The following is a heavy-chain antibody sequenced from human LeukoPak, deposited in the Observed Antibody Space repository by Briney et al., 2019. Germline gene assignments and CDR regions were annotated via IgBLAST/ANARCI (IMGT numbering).Heavy chain of an antibody. D-gene: IGHD6-13*01. Sequence: GGSLRLSCGAWGFTFSSYAMHGVRQAPGKGLEGVAVISYYGRKKYHADSVQGRFTISRDNSKNTLYLQMNGLRAEDTAVYYCARGYSSSWYLDYWGQATQVSDSS. V-gene: IGHV3-30*04. CDR3: ARGYSSSWYLDY. J-gene: IGHJ4*02. CDR1: GFTFSSYA. CDR2: ISYYGRKK.